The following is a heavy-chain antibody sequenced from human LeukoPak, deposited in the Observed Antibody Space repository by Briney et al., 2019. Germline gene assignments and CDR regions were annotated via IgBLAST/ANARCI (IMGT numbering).Heavy chain of an antibody. CDR1: GYTCTSNA. CDR2: TNAGNGNT. J-gene: IGHJ5*02. D-gene: IGHD6-13*01. CDR3: AREGSSSSYYWFDP. Sequence: ASVRVSCKASGYTCTSNAMHWVRQAPGQRLEWMGRTNAGNGNTKYSQKFQGRVTITRDTSASTAYMELSSLRSEDTAVYYCAREGSSSSYYWFDPWGQGTLVTVSS. V-gene: IGHV1-3*01.